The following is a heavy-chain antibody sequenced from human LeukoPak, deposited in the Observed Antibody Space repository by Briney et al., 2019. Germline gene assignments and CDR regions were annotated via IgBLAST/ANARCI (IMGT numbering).Heavy chain of an antibody. CDR2: IKSDGSED. V-gene: IGHV3-7*01. CDR1: GFAFSNFW. D-gene: IGHD3-10*01. J-gene: IGHJ4*02. CDR3: VVDRRFKTSDY. Sequence: GGSLRLSCAASGFAFSNFWIYWVRQAPGKGLEWVASIKSDGSEDYYMDSVKGRFTISRDNANNSLYLQMNNLTAEDTAVYYCVVDRRFKTSDYWGQGTLVTVSS.